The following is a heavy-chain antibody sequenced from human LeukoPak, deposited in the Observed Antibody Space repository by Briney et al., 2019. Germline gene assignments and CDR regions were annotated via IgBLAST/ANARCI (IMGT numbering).Heavy chain of an antibody. Sequence: ASVKVSCKASGGTFSNYAISWVRQATGQGLEWMGWMNPNSGNTGYAQKFQGRVTMTRNTSISTAYMELSSLRSEDTAVYYCARVFSHYGSGSYYNSPYYYMDVWGKGTTVTVSS. D-gene: IGHD3-10*01. CDR3: ARVFSHYGSGSYYNSPYYYMDV. CDR2: MNPNSGNT. V-gene: IGHV1-8*02. CDR1: GGTFSNYA. J-gene: IGHJ6*03.